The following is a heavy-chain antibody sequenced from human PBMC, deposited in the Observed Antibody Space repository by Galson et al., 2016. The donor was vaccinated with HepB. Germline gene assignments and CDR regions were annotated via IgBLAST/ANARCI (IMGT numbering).Heavy chain of an antibody. CDR1: GGSINSSTYY. CDR2: MNHSGST. V-gene: IGHV4-39*07. J-gene: IGHJ5*02. CDR3: ARTRGASRWFDP. Sequence: SETLSLTCTVSGGSINSSTYYWGWIRQPPGKGLEWIGEMNHSGSTNYNPSLKSRLTISVDTSKNQFSLNLSSVTAADTATYYCARTRGASRWFDPWGQGTLVTVSS. D-gene: IGHD2-2*01.